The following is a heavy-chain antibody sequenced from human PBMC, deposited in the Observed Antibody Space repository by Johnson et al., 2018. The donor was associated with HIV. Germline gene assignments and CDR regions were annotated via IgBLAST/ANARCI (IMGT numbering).Heavy chain of an antibody. V-gene: IGHV3-30*04. D-gene: IGHD1-14*01. CDR3: ARDLRVVHNQGSDV. J-gene: IGHJ3*01. CDR1: GFTFSSYA. Sequence: QVQLVESGGGVVQPGRSLRLSCAASGFTFSSYAMHWVRQAPGKGLEWVAVISYDGSNKYYADSVKGRFTISRDNSKNTLYLQMNSRRAEDTAVYYCARDLRVVHNQGSDVWGQGTMVTVSS. CDR2: ISYDGSNK.